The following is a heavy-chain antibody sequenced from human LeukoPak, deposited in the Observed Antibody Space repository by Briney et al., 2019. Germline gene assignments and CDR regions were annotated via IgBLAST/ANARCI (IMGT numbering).Heavy chain of an antibody. CDR3: ARTSLERKIDY. J-gene: IGHJ4*02. CDR2: TYYRSKWFN. V-gene: IGHV6-1*01. D-gene: IGHD1-1*01. Sequence: SQTLSLTCALSGDSVSSKSAAWSWIRQSPSRGLELLGRTYYRSKWFNDYAPYVKSRIAINPDTSKNQFTLQLNSVTPDDTAVYYCARTSLERKIDYWGQGTLVTVSS. CDR1: GDSVSSKSAA.